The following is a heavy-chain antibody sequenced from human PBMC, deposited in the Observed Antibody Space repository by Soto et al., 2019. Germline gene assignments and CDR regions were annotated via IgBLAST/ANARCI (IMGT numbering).Heavy chain of an antibody. CDR3: ARAGLVAATPGDYYYYMDV. J-gene: IGHJ6*03. D-gene: IGHD2-15*01. V-gene: IGHV3-20*01. Sequence: EVQLVESGGGVVRPGGSLRLSCAASGFTFDDYGMSWVRQAPGKGLEWVSGINWNGGSTGYADSVKGRFTISRDNAKNSQYLQMNSLRAEDTALYHCARAGLVAATPGDYYYYMDVWGKGTTVTVSS. CDR2: INWNGGST. CDR1: GFTFDDYG.